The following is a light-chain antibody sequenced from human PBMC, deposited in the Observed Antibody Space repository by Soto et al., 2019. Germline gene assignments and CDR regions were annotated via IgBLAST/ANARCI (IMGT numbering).Light chain of an antibody. V-gene: IGKV3-11*01. CDR3: QQRSNWPHLT. CDR1: QSVSSY. CDR2: DAS. Sequence: EMVLTQSPATLSLSPGERATLSCSASQSVSSYLAWYQQKPGQAPRLLIYDASNRATGIPARFSGSGSGTDFTLTISSLESEDFAVYYCQQRSNWPHLTFGGGTKVEIK. J-gene: IGKJ4*01.